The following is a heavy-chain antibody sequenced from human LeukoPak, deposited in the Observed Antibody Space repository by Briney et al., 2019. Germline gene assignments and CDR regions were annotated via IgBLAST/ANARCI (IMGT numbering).Heavy chain of an antibody. V-gene: IGHV4-30-2*01. CDR2: IYHSGST. Sequence: SETLSLTCAGSGGSISSGGYSWSWIRQPPGKGLEWIGYIYHSGSTYYNPSLKSRVTISVDRSKNQFSLKLSSVTAADTAVYYCARDSTFSRFDYWGQGTLVTVSS. CDR1: GGSISSGGYS. J-gene: IGHJ4*02. CDR3: ARDSTFSRFDY. D-gene: IGHD3-16*01.